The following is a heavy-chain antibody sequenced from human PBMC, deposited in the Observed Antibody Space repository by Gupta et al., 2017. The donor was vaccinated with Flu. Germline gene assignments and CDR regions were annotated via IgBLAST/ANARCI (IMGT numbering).Heavy chain of an antibody. CDR2: KSGSGGGT. J-gene: IGHJ4*02. Sequence: QLLESGGGLIQAGKSLRLSCAASGFTFNRYVISWIRQAPGKGVEWVEGKSGSGGGTYYADSVKGRFTISRDNIKNMLTRQVDNVRAEDTAVYYCAKGDCVGDCYYYFDSWGQGNRGTVSS. V-gene: IGHV3-23*01. CDR1: GFTFNRYV. CDR3: AKGDCVGDCYYYFDS. D-gene: IGHD2-21*02.